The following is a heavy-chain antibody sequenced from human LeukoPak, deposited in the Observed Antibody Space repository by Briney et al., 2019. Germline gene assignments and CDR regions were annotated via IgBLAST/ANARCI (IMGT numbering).Heavy chain of an antibody. CDR1: GFTPSNSA. J-gene: IGHJ4*02. V-gene: IGHV3-23*01. CDR2: ISGGGAGT. D-gene: IGHD2-2*01. CDR3: AKDLRVGVSAAALGDY. Sequence: GGSLRLSCAASGFTPSNSAMSWVRQAPGKGLEWVSTISGGGAGTYSADSVKGRFTISRDNSKNTLYLQMNSLRAEDTAVYYCAKDLRVGVSAAALGDYWGQGTLVTVSS.